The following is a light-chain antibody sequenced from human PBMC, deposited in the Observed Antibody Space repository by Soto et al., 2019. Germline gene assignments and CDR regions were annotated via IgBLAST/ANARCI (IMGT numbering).Light chain of an antibody. Sequence: QSSLTQPRSVSGSPVQSVTISCTGTNNDICGFPYLSWYQQVRGKAPKLMISAVTHRPSGVPDRFSGSKSGNKASLTTSGLQADDEADYFCGSYTASXLWVVGGGTK. J-gene: IGLJ3*02. CDR1: NNDICGFPY. CDR3: GSYTASXLWV. CDR2: AVT. V-gene: IGLV2-11*01.